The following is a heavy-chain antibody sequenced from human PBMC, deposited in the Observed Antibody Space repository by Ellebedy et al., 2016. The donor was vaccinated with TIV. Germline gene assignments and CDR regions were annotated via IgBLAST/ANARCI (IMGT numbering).Heavy chain of an antibody. CDR3: ARDRDMVRGVGLRKSLYYYGMDV. Sequence: GESLKISXAASGFTVSSNYMSWVRQAPGKGLEWVSVIYSGGSTYYADSVKGRFTISRDNSKNTLYLQMNSLRAEDTAVYYCARDRDMVRGVGLRKSLYYYGMDVWGQGTTVTVSS. CDR2: IYSGGST. D-gene: IGHD3-10*01. CDR1: GFTVSSNY. J-gene: IGHJ6*02. V-gene: IGHV3-53*01.